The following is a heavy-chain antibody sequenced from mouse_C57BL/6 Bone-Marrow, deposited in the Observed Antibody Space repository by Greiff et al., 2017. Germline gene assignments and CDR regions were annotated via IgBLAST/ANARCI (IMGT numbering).Heavy chain of an antibody. J-gene: IGHJ4*01. CDR3: ARWALGYYNGYYAMDY. CDR2: INYDGSST. CDR1: GFTFSDYY. D-gene: IGHD1-3*01. Sequence: EVQLVESEGGLVQPGSSMKLSCTASGFTFSDYYMAWVRQVPEKGLEWVANINYDGSSTYYLDSLKSRFIISRDNAKNILYLQMISLKSEDTATYYCARWALGYYNGYYAMDYWGQGTSVTVSS. V-gene: IGHV5-16*01.